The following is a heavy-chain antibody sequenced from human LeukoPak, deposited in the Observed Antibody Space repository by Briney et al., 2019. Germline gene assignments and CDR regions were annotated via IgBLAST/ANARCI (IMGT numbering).Heavy chain of an antibody. CDR2: IYTSGST. CDR1: GGSINSGRYY. D-gene: IGHD1-1*01. CDR3: ARQRRYNWNDDFHGAFDI. Sequence: SETLSLTCTVSGGSINSGRYYWSWIRQPAGKGLEWIGRIYTSGSTNYNPSLKSRVTISVDTSKNQFSLKLSSVTAADTAVYYCARQRRYNWNDDFHGAFDIWGQGTMVTVSS. V-gene: IGHV4-61*02. J-gene: IGHJ3*02.